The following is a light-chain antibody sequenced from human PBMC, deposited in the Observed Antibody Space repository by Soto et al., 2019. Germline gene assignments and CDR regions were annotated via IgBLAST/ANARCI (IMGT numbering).Light chain of an antibody. J-gene: IGKJ1*01. CDR1: QSISSW. CDR3: PQSTSYSWT. Sequence: DVQMTQSPSTLSAYIGDRVTITCRASQSISSWLAWYQQKPGKAPKLLIYDASSLASGVPSRFSGSGSGTEFTLTISSLQPDDFAPYYCPQSTSYSWTSGQGTKADIK. V-gene: IGKV1-5*01. CDR2: DAS.